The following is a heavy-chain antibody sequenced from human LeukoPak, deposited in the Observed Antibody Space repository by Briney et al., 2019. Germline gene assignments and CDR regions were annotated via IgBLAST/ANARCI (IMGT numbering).Heavy chain of an antibody. V-gene: IGHV3-21*01. D-gene: IGHD1-26*01. J-gene: IGHJ4*02. CDR3: AREASRRESGTYYALFDY. Sequence: GGSLRLSCAASGFTFSTYSMNWVRQAPGKGLEWVSSISGSSTYIYYADSVKGRFTISRDNANNSLYLQMNSLRAEDTAVYYCAREASRRESGTYYALFDYWGQGTLVTVSS. CDR1: GFTFSTYS. CDR2: ISGSSTYI.